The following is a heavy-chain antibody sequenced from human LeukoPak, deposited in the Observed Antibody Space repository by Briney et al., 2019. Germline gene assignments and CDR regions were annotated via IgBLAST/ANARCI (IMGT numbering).Heavy chain of an antibody. V-gene: IGHV5-51*01. CDR2: IYPGDSDT. J-gene: IGHJ4*02. Sequence: GESLKISCKGSGYSFTSYWIAWVRQMPGKGLEWMGIIYPGDSDTRYSPSFRGQVTISADKSISTAYLQWSSLKASDTAMYYCARRYSGYDYGVDYWGQGTLVTVSS. D-gene: IGHD5-12*01. CDR3: ARRYSGYDYGVDY. CDR1: GYSFTSYW.